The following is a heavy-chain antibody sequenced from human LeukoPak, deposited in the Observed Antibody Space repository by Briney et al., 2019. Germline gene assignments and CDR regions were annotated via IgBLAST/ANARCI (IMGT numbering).Heavy chain of an antibody. V-gene: IGHV3-23*01. J-gene: IGHJ5*02. CDR2: ISGSGGST. Sequence: GGSLRLSCAASGFTFSSYAMSWVRQAPGKGLEWVSAISGSGGSTYYADSVKGRFTITSDTSKNTLYLQMNSLRAEDAGVYYGAKDRSTIFGVVTDSATFDPWGQGTLVTVSS. CDR3: AKDRSTIFGVVTDSATFDP. D-gene: IGHD3-3*01. CDR1: GFTFSSYA.